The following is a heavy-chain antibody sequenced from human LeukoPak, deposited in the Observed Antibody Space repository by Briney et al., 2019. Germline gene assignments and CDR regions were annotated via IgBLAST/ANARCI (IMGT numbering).Heavy chain of an antibody. Sequence: GGSLRLSCAASGFTFSDHEMTWVRQAPGKGLEWISYISTNGDVIYYSDSVKGRFTISRDNAKNSLYLQMNSLRAEDTDVYFCARDYYGDDHWGQGTLVTVSP. CDR1: GFTFSDHE. CDR2: ISTNGDVI. CDR3: ARDYYGDDH. J-gene: IGHJ4*02. V-gene: IGHV3-48*03. D-gene: IGHD3-10*01.